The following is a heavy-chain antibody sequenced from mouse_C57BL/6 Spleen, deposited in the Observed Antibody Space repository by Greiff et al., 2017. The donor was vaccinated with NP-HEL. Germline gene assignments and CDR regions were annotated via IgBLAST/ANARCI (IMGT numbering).Heavy chain of an antibody. CDR3: ARDYYGSSWDYFDY. V-gene: IGHV1-64*01. J-gene: IGHJ2*01. CDR2: IHPNSGST. Sequence: VQLQQPGAELVKPGASVKLSCKASGYTFTSYWMHWVQQRPGQGLEWIGMIHPNSGSTNYNEKFKSKATLTVDKSSSTAYLQLSSLTSEDSAVYYCARDYYGSSWDYFDYWGQGTTLTVSS. CDR1: GYTFTSYW. D-gene: IGHD1-1*01.